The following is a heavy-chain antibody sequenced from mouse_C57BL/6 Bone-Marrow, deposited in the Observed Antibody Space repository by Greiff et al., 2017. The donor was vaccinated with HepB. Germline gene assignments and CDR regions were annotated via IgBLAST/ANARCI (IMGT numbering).Heavy chain of an antibody. Sequence: EVQLQQSGPELVKPGDSVKISCKASGYSFTGYFMNWVMQSHGKSLEWIGRINPYNGDTFYNQKFKGKATLTVDKSSSTAHMELRSLTSEDSAVYYCASGVVHYWYFDVWGTGTTVTVSS. CDR3: ASGVVHYWYFDV. D-gene: IGHD1-1*01. V-gene: IGHV1-20*01. J-gene: IGHJ1*03. CDR2: INPYNGDT. CDR1: GYSFTGYF.